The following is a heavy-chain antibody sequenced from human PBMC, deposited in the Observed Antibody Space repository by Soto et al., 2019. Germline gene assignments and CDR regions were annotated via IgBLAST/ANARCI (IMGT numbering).Heavy chain of an antibody. D-gene: IGHD3-22*01. Sequence: QMQLVQSGPEVKKPGTSVKVSCKASGFTFTSSAVQWVRQARGQRLEWIGWIVVGSGNTNYAQKFQERVTITRDMSTSTAYMELSSLRSEDTAVYYCAADPSYYYESSRNHINDAFDIWGQGTMVTVSS. CDR3: AADPSYYYESSRNHINDAFDI. CDR1: GFTFTSSA. CDR2: IVVGSGNT. J-gene: IGHJ3*02. V-gene: IGHV1-58*01.